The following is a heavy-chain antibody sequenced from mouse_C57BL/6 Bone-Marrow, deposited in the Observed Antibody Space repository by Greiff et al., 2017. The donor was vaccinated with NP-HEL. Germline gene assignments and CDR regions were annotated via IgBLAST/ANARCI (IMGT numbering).Heavy chain of an antibody. Sequence: QVQLKQPGAELVRPGSSVKLSCKASGYTFTSYWMDWVKQRPGQGLEWIGNIYPSDSETHYNQKFKDKATLTVDKSSSTAYMQLSSLTSEDSAVYYCARRGSNNWYFDVWGTGTTVTVSS. CDR2: IYPSDSET. J-gene: IGHJ1*03. CDR1: GYTFTSYW. CDR3: ARRGSNNWYFDV. V-gene: IGHV1-61*01.